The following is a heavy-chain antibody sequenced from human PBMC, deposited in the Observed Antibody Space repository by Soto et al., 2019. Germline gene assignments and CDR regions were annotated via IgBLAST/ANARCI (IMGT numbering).Heavy chain of an antibody. D-gene: IGHD5-18*01. CDR1: GFSFSSYW. V-gene: IGHV3-74*01. J-gene: IGHJ4*02. CDR2: IKTDGSST. CDR3: ARREGNTYGLFH. Sequence: EVQLVESGGGLVQPGGSLRLSRAASGFSFSSYWIHWVRQAPGKGLVWVSRIKTDGSSTDYADSVKGRFTISRNNAKKTLQLKKNSLRAEDTAVYYCARREGNTYGLFHWGQGTLVTVSS.